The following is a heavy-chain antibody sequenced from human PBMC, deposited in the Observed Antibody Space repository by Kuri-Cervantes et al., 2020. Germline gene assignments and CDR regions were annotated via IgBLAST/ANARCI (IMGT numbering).Heavy chain of an antibody. CDR1: GRSFSGYY. V-gene: IGHV4-34*01. Sequence: SETLSLTCAVYGRSFSGYYWSWIRQPPGKGLEWIGEINHSGSTNYNPSLKSRVTISVDTSKNQFSLKLSSVTAADTAVYYCAVGAGHNWFDPWGQGTLVTVSS. D-gene: IGHD3-16*01. CDR2: INHSGST. J-gene: IGHJ5*02. CDR3: AVGAGHNWFDP.